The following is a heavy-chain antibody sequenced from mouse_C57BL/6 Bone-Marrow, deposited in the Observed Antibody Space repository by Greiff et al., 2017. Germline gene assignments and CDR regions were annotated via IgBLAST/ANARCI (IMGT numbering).Heavy chain of an antibody. Sequence: EVQVVESGGGLVKPGGSLKLSCAASGFTFSSYAMSWVRQTPEKRLEWVATISDGGSYTYYPDNVKGRFPISRDNAKNNLYLQMSHLKSEDTAMYYCARDEGRQLRLAWFAYWGQGTLVTVSA. D-gene: IGHD3-2*02. CDR1: GFTFSSYA. V-gene: IGHV5-4*01. CDR3: ARDEGRQLRLAWFAY. J-gene: IGHJ3*01. CDR2: ISDGGSYT.